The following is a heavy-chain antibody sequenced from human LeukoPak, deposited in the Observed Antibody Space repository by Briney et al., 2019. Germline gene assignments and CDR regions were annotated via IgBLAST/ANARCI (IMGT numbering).Heavy chain of an antibody. V-gene: IGHV3-23*01. Sequence: GGSLRLSCAASGFTFSTCAMSWVRQAPGKGLEWVTTISGGGRSTDYADSVKGHFTISRDNSKNTLYLQMNSLRAEDTAVYYCARERYFDYWGQGTLVTVSS. J-gene: IGHJ4*02. CDR2: ISGGGRST. CDR3: ARERYFDY. CDR1: GFTFSTCA.